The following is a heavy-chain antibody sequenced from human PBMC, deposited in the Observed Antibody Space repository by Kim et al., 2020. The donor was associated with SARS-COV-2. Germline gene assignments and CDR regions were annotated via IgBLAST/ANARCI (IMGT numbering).Heavy chain of an antibody. V-gene: IGHV4-61*01. CDR1: GGSVSSGSYY. D-gene: IGHD3-22*01. J-gene: IGHJ3*02. CDR3: ARGYDSSGYYSGGYAFDI. CDR2: IYYSGST. Sequence: SETLSLTCTVSGGSVSSGSYYWSWIRQPPGKGLECIGYIYYSGSTNYNPSLKSRVTISVDTSKNQFSLKLSSVTAADTAVYYCARGYDSSGYYSGGYAFDIWGQGTMVTVSS.